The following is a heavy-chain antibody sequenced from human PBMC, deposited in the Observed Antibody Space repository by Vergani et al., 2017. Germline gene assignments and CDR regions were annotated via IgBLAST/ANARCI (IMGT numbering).Heavy chain of an antibody. CDR2: IYHSGST. CDR3: ARCTYGSRLAWGMDV. J-gene: IGHJ6*02. D-gene: IGHD3-10*01. Sequence: QLQLQESGSGLVKPSQTLSLTCAVSGGSISSGGYSWSWIRQPPGKGLEWIGYIYHSGSTYDNPSLKSRVTRSVDRSKNQFSLKLSSVTAADTAVYYCARCTYGSRLAWGMDVWGQGTTVTVSS. V-gene: IGHV4-30-2*01. CDR1: GGSISSGGYS.